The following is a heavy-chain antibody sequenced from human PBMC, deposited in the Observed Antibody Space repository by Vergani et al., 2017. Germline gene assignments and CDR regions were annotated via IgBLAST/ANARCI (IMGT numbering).Heavy chain of an antibody. J-gene: IGHJ2*01. CDR3: AREPKRYCSGGSCSKKVWYFDL. V-gene: IGHV4-61*02. D-gene: IGHD2-15*01. Sequence: QVQLQESGPGLVKPSQTLSLTCTVSGGSISSGSYYWSWIRQPAGKGLEWIGRIYTSGSTNYNPSLKSRVTISVDTSKNQFSLKLSSVTAADTAVYYCAREPKRYCSGGSCSKKVWYFDLWGRGTLVTVSS. CDR1: GGSISSGSYY. CDR2: IYTSGST.